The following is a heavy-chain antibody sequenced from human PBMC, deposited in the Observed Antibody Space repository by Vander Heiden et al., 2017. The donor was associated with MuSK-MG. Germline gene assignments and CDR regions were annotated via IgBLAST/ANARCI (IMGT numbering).Heavy chain of an antibody. CDR2: VYHSGSS. D-gene: IGHD1-1*01. Sequence: QIQLQESGPGLVKSSETLSLTCTVSGFSISSGSYWGRLRQTPGKGLEWIGSVYHSGSSYYNPAHKGRVSVSVDTSKNQFFLKVNSLTAADTAVYYCARIPTIATVPFFDDWGQGTLVTVSS. J-gene: IGHJ4*02. V-gene: IGHV4-38-2*02. CDR3: ARIPTIATVPFFDD. CDR1: GFSISSGSY.